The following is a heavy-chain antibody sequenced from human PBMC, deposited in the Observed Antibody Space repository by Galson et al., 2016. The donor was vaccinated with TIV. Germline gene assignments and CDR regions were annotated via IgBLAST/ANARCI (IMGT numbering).Heavy chain of an antibody. J-gene: IGHJ4*02. D-gene: IGHD2-8*02. CDR3: ARALVASIVDLDY. Sequence: SVKVSCKASKYTFIGYYMHWVRQAPGRGLEWMGRINPSSGGTDYAQKFQGRVTMTRDTSINTAYLELTSLTSDDTAVYYCARALVASIVDLDYWGPGTLVTVSS. CDR2: INPSSGGT. CDR1: KYTFIGYY. V-gene: IGHV1-2*06.